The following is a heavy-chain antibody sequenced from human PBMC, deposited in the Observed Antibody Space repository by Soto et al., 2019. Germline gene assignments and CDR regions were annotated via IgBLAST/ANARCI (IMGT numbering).Heavy chain of an antibody. Sequence: VASVKVSCKASGYTFNSSGIRWVRQETEQGLEWMGWISTYNGDTNYAQTFQGRVTMTTDTSTSTVHMEVRSLRSDDTAVYYCAREGVAPYYYYGMDVWGQGTPVTVSS. D-gene: IGHD5-12*01. V-gene: IGHV1-18*01. CDR2: ISTYNGDT. J-gene: IGHJ6*02. CDR1: GYTFNSSG. CDR3: AREGVAPYYYYGMDV.